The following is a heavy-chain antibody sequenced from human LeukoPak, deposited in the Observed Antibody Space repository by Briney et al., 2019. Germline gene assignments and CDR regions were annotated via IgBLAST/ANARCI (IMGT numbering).Heavy chain of an antibody. CDR1: GGSFSGYY. Sequence: SETLSLTCAVYGGSFSGYYWSWIRQPPGKGLEWIGEINHSGSTNYNPSLKSRVTISVDTSKNQFSLKLSSVTAADTAVYYCARAGTRYGALDYWGQGTLGTGPS. D-gene: IGHD3-10*01. CDR3: ARAGTRYGALDY. V-gene: IGHV4-34*01. J-gene: IGHJ4*02. CDR2: INHSGST.